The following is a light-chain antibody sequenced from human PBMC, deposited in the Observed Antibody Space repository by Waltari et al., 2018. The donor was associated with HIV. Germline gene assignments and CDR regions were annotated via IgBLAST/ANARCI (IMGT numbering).Light chain of an antibody. CDR2: DVS. CDR3: SSYTSSSTYV. CDR1: SSDVGGSKY. J-gene: IGLJ1*01. V-gene: IGLV2-14*03. Sequence: QSARTQPASVSGSPGQSITISCTGTSSDVGGSKYVSWYQQHPGKATKLRIYDVSNRPSGVANRFSGSKSANTASLTISGLHVEDEADYYCSSYTSSSTYVFGTGTKVTVL.